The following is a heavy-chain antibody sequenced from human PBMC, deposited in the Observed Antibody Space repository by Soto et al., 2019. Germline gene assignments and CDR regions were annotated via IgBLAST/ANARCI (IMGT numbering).Heavy chain of an antibody. CDR2: IIPILGIA. CDR1: GGTFSSYT. CDR3: ARGVPCYGSGNVLDY. D-gene: IGHD3-10*01. Sequence: QVQLVQSGAEVKKPGSSVKVSCKASGGTFSSYTISWVRQAPGQGLEWMGRIIPILGIANYAQKFQGRVTIXEDXSXITAYMELSSLRSEDTAVYYCARGVPCYGSGNVLDYWGQGTLVTVSS. V-gene: IGHV1-69*02. J-gene: IGHJ4*02.